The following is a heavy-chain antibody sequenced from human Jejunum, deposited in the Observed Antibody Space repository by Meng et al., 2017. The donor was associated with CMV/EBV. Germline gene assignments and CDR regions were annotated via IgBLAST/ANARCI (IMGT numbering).Heavy chain of an antibody. D-gene: IGHD3-22*01. CDR3: ARVCDLYDSSGYYYERSLDK. CDR2: INPNSGGT. J-gene: IGHJ4*02. CDR1: DFN. Sequence: DFNIPWVRQAPGPGLEWMGWINPNSGGTNYAQKFQGRVTMTSDTSITTAYMELSRLTSDDTAVYYCARVCDLYDSSGYYYERSLDKWGQGTLVTVSS. V-gene: IGHV1-2*02.